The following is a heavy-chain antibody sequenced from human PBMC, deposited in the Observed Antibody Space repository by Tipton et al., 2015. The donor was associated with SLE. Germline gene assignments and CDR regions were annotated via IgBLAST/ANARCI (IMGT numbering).Heavy chain of an antibody. CDR3: TRGGLAVSVNYFDY. D-gene: IGHD6-19*01. CDR2: ISSDGGST. Sequence: GSLRLSCEASGFTFNVYAIHWVRQAPGKGLEYVAGISSDGGSTSYADTVKGRFTISRDNSKKTLFLQMGSLRAEDTAVYYCTRGGLAVSVNYFDYWGQGTLVTVSS. V-gene: IGHV3-64*02. J-gene: IGHJ4*02. CDR1: GFTFNVYA.